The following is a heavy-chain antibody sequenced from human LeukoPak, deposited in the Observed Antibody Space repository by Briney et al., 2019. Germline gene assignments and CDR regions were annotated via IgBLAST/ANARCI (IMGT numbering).Heavy chain of an antibody. CDR1: GGSISSGDYS. CDR3: ASGARDYYDSSGSRSWFDP. J-gene: IGHJ5*02. Sequence: SQTLSLTCAVSGGSISSGDYSWSWIRQPPGKGLEWIGYIYHSGSTYYNPSLKSQVTISVDRSKNQFSLRLSSVTAADTAVYYCASGARDYYDSSGSRSWFDPWGQGTLVTVSS. CDR2: IYHSGST. V-gene: IGHV4-30-2*01. D-gene: IGHD3-22*01.